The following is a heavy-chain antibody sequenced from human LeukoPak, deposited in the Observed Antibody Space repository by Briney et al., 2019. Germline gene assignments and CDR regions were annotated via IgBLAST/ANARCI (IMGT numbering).Heavy chain of an antibody. CDR1: GFTFSSYG. Sequence: GGSLRLSCAASGFTFSSYGMHWVRQAPGKGLEWVAFIRYDGSNKYYADSVKGRFTISRDNSKNTLYLQMNSLRAEDTAVYYCAREVDSSGYFNYYGMDVWGQGTTVTVSS. J-gene: IGHJ6*02. V-gene: IGHV3-30*02. CDR2: IRYDGSNK. CDR3: AREVDSSGYFNYYGMDV. D-gene: IGHD3-22*01.